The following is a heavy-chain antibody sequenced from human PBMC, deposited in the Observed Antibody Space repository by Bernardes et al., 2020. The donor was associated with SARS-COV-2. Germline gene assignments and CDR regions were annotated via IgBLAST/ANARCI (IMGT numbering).Heavy chain of an antibody. J-gene: IGHJ4*02. CDR1: GFTLTTYS. Sequence: GGSLRLSCAASGFTLTTYSMNWVRQAPGKGLEWVSSISSSSSFISYADSVKGRFTISRDNAKNSMYLQMNSLRAEDTAVYYCAGADGYKPLGGFEYWGQGTLVTVSS. V-gene: IGHV3-21*01. CDR2: ISSSSSFI. D-gene: IGHD3-16*01. CDR3: AGADGYKPLGGFEY.